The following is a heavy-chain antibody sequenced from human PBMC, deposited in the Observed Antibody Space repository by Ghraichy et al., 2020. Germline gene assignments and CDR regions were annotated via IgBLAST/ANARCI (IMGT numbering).Heavy chain of an antibody. CDR1: GDCVSSDTAT. J-gene: IGHJ3*02. D-gene: IGHD3-16*01. V-gene: IGHV6-1*01. Sequence: SQTLSLTCVISGDCVSSDTATWNWIRQSPSRGLEWLGRTYYRSKWYYDYGTSVKSRASISPDTSKNQFSLQLNFVTPEDTAVYYCAKRGAWGTLDIWGQGTMVTVSP. CDR3: AKRGAWGTLDI. CDR2: TYYRSKWYY.